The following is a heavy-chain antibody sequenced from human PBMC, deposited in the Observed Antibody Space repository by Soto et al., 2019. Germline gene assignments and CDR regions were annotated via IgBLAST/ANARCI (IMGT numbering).Heavy chain of an antibody. CDR3: AKDRVEVAATRYYFDY. V-gene: IGHV3-23*01. D-gene: IGHD2-15*01. Sequence: EVQLLESGGGLVQPGGSLRLSCAASGFTCSSYAMRWVRQAPGKGLEWVSAISGRGGSTYYADSVKGRFTSSRDNSKNTLYQQLNSLRAGDTAVYYCAKDRVEVAATRYYFDYWGQGTLVTVSS. J-gene: IGHJ4*02. CDR2: ISGRGGST. CDR1: GFTCSSYA.